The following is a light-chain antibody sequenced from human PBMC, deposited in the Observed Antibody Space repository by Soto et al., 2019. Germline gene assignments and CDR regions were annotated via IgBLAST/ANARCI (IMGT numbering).Light chain of an antibody. CDR3: QQYNSYPLT. CDR2: KAS. J-gene: IGKJ4*01. CDR1: QSISSW. V-gene: IGKV1-5*03. Sequence: DIQMTQSPSTLSASAGDRVTITCRASQSISSWLAWYQQKPGKAPNLLIYKASSLESGVPSRFSGSGSGTEFTLTIRSLQPDDFATYCCQQYNSYPLTFGGGTKVEIK.